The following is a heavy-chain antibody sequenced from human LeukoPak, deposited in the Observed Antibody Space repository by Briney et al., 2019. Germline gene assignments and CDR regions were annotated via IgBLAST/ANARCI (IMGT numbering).Heavy chain of an antibody. CDR2: IIPIFGTA. CDR1: GGTFSSYA. D-gene: IGHD6-13*01. J-gene: IGHJ3*02. CDR3: ATPPRAYSSSFDAFDI. Sequence: ASVKVSCKASGGTFSSYAISWVRQAPGQGLEWMGGIIPIFGTANYAQKFQGRVTITADEFTSTAYMELSSLRSEDTAVYYCATPPRAYSSSFDAFDIWGQGTMVTVSS. V-gene: IGHV1-69*13.